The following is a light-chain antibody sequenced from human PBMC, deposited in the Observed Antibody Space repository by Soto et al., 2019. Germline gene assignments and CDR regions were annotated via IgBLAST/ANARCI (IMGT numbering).Light chain of an antibody. J-gene: IGKJ1*01. CDR2: AAS. Sequence: DIQMTQSPSSLSASVGDRVTITCRASQGIIDYLAWYQQRPGKPPRLLIYAASTLQSGVPSRFSGSGAGTDFTLTISSLQPEYVATYYCQKYNSAPRTFGQGTKVEIK. V-gene: IGKV1-27*01. CDR3: QKYNSAPRT. CDR1: QGIIDY.